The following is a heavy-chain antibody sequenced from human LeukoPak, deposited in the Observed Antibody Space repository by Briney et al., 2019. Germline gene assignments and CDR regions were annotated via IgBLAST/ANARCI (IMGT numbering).Heavy chain of an antibody. J-gene: IGHJ6*02. V-gene: IGHV3-74*01. CDR1: GFTFSSYW. D-gene: IGHD3-3*02. Sequence: PGGSLRLSCPASGFTFSSYWVHWVRQAPGKGLVWVLRVNSDESITTYADSVNGRFTISRDNAKNTLYLQMKSLRAEDTAVYYCARGHLPTPRSAMDVWGQGTTVTVSS. CDR2: VNSDESIT. CDR3: ARGHLPTPRSAMDV.